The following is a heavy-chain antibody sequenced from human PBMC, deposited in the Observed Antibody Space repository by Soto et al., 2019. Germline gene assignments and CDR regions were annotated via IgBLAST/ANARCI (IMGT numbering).Heavy chain of an antibody. CDR3: ATGLRYYYVSSGYYPVVGMVA. CDR1: GYTLTELS. V-gene: IGHV1-24*01. CDR2: FDPEDGET. Sequence: ASVKVSCKVSGYTLTELSMHWVRQAPGKGLEWMGGFDPEDGETIYAQKFQGRVTMTEDTSTDTAYMELSSLRSEDTAVYYCATGLRYYYVSSGYYPVVGMVAWGQGPTVTVS. D-gene: IGHD3-22*01. J-gene: IGHJ6*02.